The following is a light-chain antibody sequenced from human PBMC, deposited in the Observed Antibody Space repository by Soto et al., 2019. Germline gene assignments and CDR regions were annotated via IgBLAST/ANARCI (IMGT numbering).Light chain of an antibody. CDR1: RSDIGGYDY. J-gene: IGLJ3*02. V-gene: IGLV2-14*01. CDR2: EVS. CDR3: SSYTNRYTLV. Sequence: QSALTQPASVSGSPGQSITISCTGTRSDIGGYDYVSWYQQHPGKAPKLLIYEVSYWPSGVSNRFSGSKSGNTASLTISGLQAEDEADYYCSSYTNRYTLVFGGGTKLTVL.